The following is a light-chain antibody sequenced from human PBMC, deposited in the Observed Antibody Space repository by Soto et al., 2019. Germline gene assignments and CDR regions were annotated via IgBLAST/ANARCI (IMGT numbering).Light chain of an antibody. CDR2: EVN. CDR1: STDVGGYNY. Sequence: QSVLAQPSSVSGSPGQSITISCTGTSTDVGGYNYVSWYQHHPGKGPKLIIYEVNNRPSGVSDRFSGSKSGNKASLTISNLEAEDESEYYCGSYTSTDTPSVFGNGTKVTVL. CDR3: GSYTSTDTPSV. J-gene: IGLJ1*01. V-gene: IGLV2-14*01.